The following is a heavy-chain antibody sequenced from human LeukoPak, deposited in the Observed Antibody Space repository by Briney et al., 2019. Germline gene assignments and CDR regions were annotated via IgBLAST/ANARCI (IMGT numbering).Heavy chain of an antibody. J-gene: IGHJ4*02. CDR2: ISGSGGST. V-gene: IGHV3-23*01. D-gene: IGHD3-10*01. Sequence: GGSLRLSCAASGCTFSSYAMSWVRQAPGKGLEWVSAISGSGGSTYYADSVKGRFTISRDNSKNTLYLQMNSLRAEDTAVYYCAKYGSGSYHFDYWGQGTLVTVSS. CDR3: AKYGSGSYHFDY. CDR1: GCTFSSYA.